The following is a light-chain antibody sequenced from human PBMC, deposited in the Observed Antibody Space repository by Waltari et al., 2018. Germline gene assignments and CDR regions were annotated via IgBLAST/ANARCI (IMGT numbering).Light chain of an antibody. J-gene: IGKJ1*01. CDR1: ENVDTN. Sequence: EIVVTQSPATLSLSPGERATLSCSASENVDTNIAWYQQKPGQPPRLLISGASTRATDIPPRFSGSGSGTEFTLSISSLQSEDFAVYYCHQYKNWPPWTFGQGTKVEIK. CDR3: HQYKNWPPWT. CDR2: GAS. V-gene: IGKV3-15*01.